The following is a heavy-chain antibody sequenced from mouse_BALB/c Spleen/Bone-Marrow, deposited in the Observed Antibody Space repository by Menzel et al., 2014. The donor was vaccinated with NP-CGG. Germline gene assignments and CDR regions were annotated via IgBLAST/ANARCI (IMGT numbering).Heavy chain of an antibody. Sequence: EVKLMESGGGLVQPGGSRKLSCAASGFTFSSFGMHWVRQAPERGLEWVAYIGSGSTSIFYSDTVRGRFTISRDNPKNTLFLQMTSLTSEDTAMYYCARGGNWDDFDVWGAGTTVTVSP. CDR3: ARGGNWDDFDV. J-gene: IGHJ1*01. D-gene: IGHD4-1*01. CDR2: IGSGSTSI. CDR1: GFTFSSFG. V-gene: IGHV5-17*02.